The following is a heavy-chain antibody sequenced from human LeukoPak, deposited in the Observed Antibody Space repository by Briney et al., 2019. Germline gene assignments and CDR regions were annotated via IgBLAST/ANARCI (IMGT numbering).Heavy chain of an antibody. CDR3: ARDQAVAGPGYYYYYGRDV. CDR1: GGSISSYY. Sequence: SETLSLTCTVSGGSISSYYWSWIRQPPGKGMEWIGYIYYSGSTNYNPSLKSRVTISVDTSKNQFSLKLISATASAPAFYYCARDQAVAGPGYYYYYGRDVWGQGTTVTVSS. D-gene: IGHD6-19*01. V-gene: IGHV4-59*01. J-gene: IGHJ6*02. CDR2: IYYSGST.